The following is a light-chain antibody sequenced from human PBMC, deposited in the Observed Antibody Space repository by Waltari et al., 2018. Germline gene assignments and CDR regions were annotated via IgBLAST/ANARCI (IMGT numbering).Light chain of an antibody. CDR3: SSQSSNDVVL. CDR2: YVS. V-gene: IGLV2-14*01. Sequence: QSALTQPASVSGSPGQSVTILCAGTSNDVGGYNSASWYQEHPGQAPRVIIYYVSDRPSGVSDRFSGSKSGNTASLTISGLQAEDEADYYCSSQSSNDVVLFGGGTKLTVL. J-gene: IGLJ2*01. CDR1: SNDVGGYNS.